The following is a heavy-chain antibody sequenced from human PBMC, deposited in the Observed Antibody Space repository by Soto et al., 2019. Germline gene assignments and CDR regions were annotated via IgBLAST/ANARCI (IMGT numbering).Heavy chain of an antibody. CDR3: AKDGEYSRSSIDC. CDR2: ISYDGSNK. V-gene: IGHV3-30*18. J-gene: IGHJ4*02. Sequence: GGSLRLSCAASGFTFSSYGMHWVRQAPGKGLEWVAVISYDGSNKYYADSVRGRFTISRDNSKNTLYLQMNSLRAEDTAVYYCAKDGEYSRSSIDCWGQGTLVTVSS. CDR1: GFTFSSYG. D-gene: IGHD6-6*01.